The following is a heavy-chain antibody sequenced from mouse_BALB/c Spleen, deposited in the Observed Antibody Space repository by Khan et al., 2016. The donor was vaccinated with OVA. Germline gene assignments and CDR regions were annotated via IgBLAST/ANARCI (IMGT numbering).Heavy chain of an antibody. CDR1: GFTFSNYA. Sequence: EVQGVESGGGLVKPGGSLKLSCAASGFTFSNYAMSWVRQSPEKRLEWVASISSGDSTYYPDSVKGRFTISRDNARNILYLQMSSLRSEDTAMYYWARDYWFAYWGQGTLVTVSA. CDR2: ISSGDST. V-gene: IGHV5-6-5*01. CDR3: ARDYWFAY. J-gene: IGHJ3*01.